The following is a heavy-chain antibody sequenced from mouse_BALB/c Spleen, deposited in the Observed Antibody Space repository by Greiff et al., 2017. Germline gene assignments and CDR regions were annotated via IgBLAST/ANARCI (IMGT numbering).Heavy chain of an antibody. CDR1: GYTFTSYW. J-gene: IGHJ4*01. Sequence: VQLQQSGTVLARPGASVKMSCKASGYTFTSYWMHWVKQRPGQGLEWIGAIYPGNSDTSYNQKFKGKAKLTAVTSTSTAYMELSSLTNEDSAVYYCTDGYYIYYAMDYWGQGTSVTVAS. D-gene: IGHD2-3*01. CDR2: IYPGNSDT. CDR3: TDGYYIYYAMDY. V-gene: IGHV1-5*01.